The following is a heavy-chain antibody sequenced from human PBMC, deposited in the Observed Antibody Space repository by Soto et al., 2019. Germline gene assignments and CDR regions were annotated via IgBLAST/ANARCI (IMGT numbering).Heavy chain of an antibody. J-gene: IGHJ6*02. CDR3: AKGLWTVAHCTGGSCYDGMDV. Sequence: QVQLVQSGAEVKKPGASVKVSCEASEYTFIGFHLHWVRQAPGQGLEWMGWINPKSGDTKYAQKFQGRVTLTRDTSISTGYMELSRLESNDTAVYYCAKGLWTVAHCTGGSCYDGMDVWGQGTKVTVSS. V-gene: IGHV1-2*02. D-gene: IGHD2-15*01. CDR2: INPKSGDT. CDR1: EYTFIGFH.